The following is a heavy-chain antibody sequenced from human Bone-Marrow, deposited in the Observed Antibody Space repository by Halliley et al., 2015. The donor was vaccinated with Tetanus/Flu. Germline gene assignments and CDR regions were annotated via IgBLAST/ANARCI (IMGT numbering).Heavy chain of an antibody. V-gene: IGHV4-4*01. D-gene: IGHD3-16*01. CDR2: IYFSGTT. Sequence: TLSLTCTVLGDSIDSAKWWHWVRQSPRKGLEWIGEIYFSGTTNYNPSLKTRASISFDKSKTQFSLNLTSVTAADTALYCCARVGDSGFGAPSYGLDAWGQGTPVTVTS. CDR3: ARVGDSGFGAPSYGLDA. CDR1: GDSIDSAKW. J-gene: IGHJ6*02.